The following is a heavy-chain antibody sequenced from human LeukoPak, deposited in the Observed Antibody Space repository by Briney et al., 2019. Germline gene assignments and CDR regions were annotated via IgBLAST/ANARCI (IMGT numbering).Heavy chain of an antibody. V-gene: IGHV5-51*01. D-gene: IGHD3-10*01. CDR3: ARRDYGSGSYSS. CDR1: GYSFTNYW. J-gene: IGHJ4*02. Sequence: GASLQISCQVSGYSFTNYWIGWVRQMPGKGLEWMGSIDPGDSDTRYSPSFQGQVTISADKSISTAYLQWSSLKASDTAMYYCARRDYGSGSYSSWGQGTRVTVSS. CDR2: IDPGDSDT.